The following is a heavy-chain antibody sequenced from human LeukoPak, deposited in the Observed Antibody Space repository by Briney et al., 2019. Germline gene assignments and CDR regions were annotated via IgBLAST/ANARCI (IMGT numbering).Heavy chain of an antibody. Sequence: SQTLSLTCAFSGDSVSSKSATWNWIRQSPSRGLEWLGRTYYTSKWYNDYAISVKSRITINPDTSNNQSSLQLNSVTPDDTAVYYCAREGWCGEPPSHWFDPWGQGTLVTVSS. CDR1: GDSVSSKSAT. J-gene: IGHJ5*02. D-gene: IGHD3-10*01. V-gene: IGHV6-1*01. CDR3: AREGWCGEPPSHWFDP. CDR2: TYYTSKWYN.